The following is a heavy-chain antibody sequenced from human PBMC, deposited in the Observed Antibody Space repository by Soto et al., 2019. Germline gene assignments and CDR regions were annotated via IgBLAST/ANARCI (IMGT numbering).Heavy chain of an antibody. CDR1: GFTLSNYA. D-gene: IGHD1-7*01. CDR3: AKVTGTTDC. J-gene: IGHJ4*02. CDR2: ISGSGGST. V-gene: IGHV3-23*01. Sequence: GGVLRLSCVVSGFTLSNYAMSWVRQAPGKGLQWVSAISGSGGSTYYADSVKGRFSICRDNSKKTLYLQMNSLRAEDTAVYYCAKVTGTTDCWGQGALVTVSS.